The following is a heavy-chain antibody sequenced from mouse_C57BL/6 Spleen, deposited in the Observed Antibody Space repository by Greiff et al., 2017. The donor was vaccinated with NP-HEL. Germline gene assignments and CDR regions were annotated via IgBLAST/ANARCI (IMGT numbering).Heavy chain of an antibody. CDR2: ISYSGST. Sequence: VQLQQSGPGLAKPSQTLSLTCSVTGYSFTSDYWNWLRKFPGNKLDYIGYISYSGSTYHNPSLKSRITITRNTAKNQYYLQMNSVTTGDTATYDCARSTSYYDWYIDVWGTGTTVTVSS. J-gene: IGHJ1*03. CDR3: ARSTSYYDWYIDV. V-gene: IGHV3-8*01. CDR1: GYSFTSDY. D-gene: IGHD1-1*01.